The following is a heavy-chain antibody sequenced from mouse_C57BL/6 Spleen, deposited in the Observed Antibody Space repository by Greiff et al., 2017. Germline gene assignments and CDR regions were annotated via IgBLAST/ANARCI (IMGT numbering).Heavy chain of an antibody. D-gene: IGHD3-2*02. J-gene: IGHJ4*01. CDR3: ARQGDSSGYDAMDY. V-gene: IGHV5-6*01. CDR2: ISSGGSYT. CDR1: GFTFSSYG. Sequence: EVQVVESGGDLVKPGGSLKLSCAASGFTFSSYGMSWVRQTPDKRLEWVATISSGGSYTYYPDSVKGRFTISRDNAKNTLYLQKSSLKSEDTAMYYCARQGDSSGYDAMDYWGQGTSVTVSS.